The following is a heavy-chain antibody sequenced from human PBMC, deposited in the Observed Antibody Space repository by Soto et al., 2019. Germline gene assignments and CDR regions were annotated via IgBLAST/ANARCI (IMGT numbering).Heavy chain of an antibody. V-gene: IGHV4-59*01. CDR3: ARDQAGVWDYSDY. D-gene: IGHD3-16*01. CDR2: IYHSGST. Sequence: SETLSLTCAVSGYSWSWIRQPPGKGLEWIGYIYHSGSTNYNPSLKSRVTISVDTSKNQFSLKLSSVTAADTAVYYCARDQAGVWDYSDYWGQGTLVTGSS. CDR1: GYS. J-gene: IGHJ4*02.